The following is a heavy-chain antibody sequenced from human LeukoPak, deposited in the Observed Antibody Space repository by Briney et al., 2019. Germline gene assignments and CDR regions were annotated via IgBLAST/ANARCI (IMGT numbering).Heavy chain of an antibody. Sequence: PGGSLRLSCAASGFTFSSYSMNWVRQAPGKGLEWVSSISSSSSYIYYADSVKGRFTISRDNAKNSLYLQMNSLRAEDTAVYYCAKTYLGGSYPFDYWGQGTLVTVSS. CDR3: AKTYLGGSYPFDY. CDR1: GFTFSSYS. CDR2: ISSSSSYI. D-gene: IGHD1-26*01. V-gene: IGHV3-21*01. J-gene: IGHJ4*02.